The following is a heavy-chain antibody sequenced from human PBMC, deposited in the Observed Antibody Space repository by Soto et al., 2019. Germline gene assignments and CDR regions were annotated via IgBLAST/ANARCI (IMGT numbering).Heavy chain of an antibody. CDR2: IKQDGSEK. V-gene: IGHV3-7*01. Sequence: GGSLRLSCAASGFTFSSYWMSWVRQAPGKGLEWVANIKQDGSEKYYVDSVKGRFTISRDNAKNSLYLQMNSLRAEDTAVYYCARVGLDILTGYDYYYYGMDFWGQGTTVTVSS. CDR1: GFTFSSYW. CDR3: ARVGLDILTGYDYYYYGMDF. J-gene: IGHJ6*02. D-gene: IGHD3-9*01.